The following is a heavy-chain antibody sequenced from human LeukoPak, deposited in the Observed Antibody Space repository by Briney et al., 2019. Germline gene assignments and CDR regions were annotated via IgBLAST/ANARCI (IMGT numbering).Heavy chain of an antibody. V-gene: IGHV4-4*07. CDR3: ASYSSSWEHFQH. J-gene: IGHJ1*01. Sequence: SETLSLTCTVSGGSISSYYWSWIRQPAGKGLEWIGRIYNSGSTNYNPSLKSRVTMSVDTSKNQFSLKLSSVTAADTAVYYCASYSSSWEHFQHWGQGTLVTVSS. D-gene: IGHD6-13*01. CDR2: IYNSGST. CDR1: GGSISSYY.